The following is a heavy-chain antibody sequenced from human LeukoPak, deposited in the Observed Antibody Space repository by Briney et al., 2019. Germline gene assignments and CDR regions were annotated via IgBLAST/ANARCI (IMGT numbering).Heavy chain of an antibody. J-gene: IGHJ4*02. D-gene: IGHD3-9*01. Sequence: SETLSLTCTVSGGSISTFYWSWMRQPPGKGLEWIGYVYYTGSTTYSPSLKSRVTISVDTSKNQFSLNLSSVTAADTAVYYCARRNLLTGYYYFDYWGQGTLVTVSS. CDR3: ARRNLLTGYYYFDY. CDR1: GGSISTFY. V-gene: IGHV4-59*08. CDR2: VYYTGST.